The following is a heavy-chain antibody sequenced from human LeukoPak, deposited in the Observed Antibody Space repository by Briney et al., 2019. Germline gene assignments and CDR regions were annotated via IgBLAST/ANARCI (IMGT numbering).Heavy chain of an antibody. CDR3: ARGKRWLQFDYYYYYMDV. J-gene: IGHJ6*03. D-gene: IGHD5-24*01. V-gene: IGHV1-8*01. Sequence: ASVKVSCKASGYTFTSYDINWVRQATGQGLEWMGWMNPNSGNTGYAQKFQGRVTMTRNTSISTAYMELGSLRSEDTAVYYCARGKRWLQFDYYYYYMDVWGKGTTVTVS. CDR1: GYTFTSYD. CDR2: MNPNSGNT.